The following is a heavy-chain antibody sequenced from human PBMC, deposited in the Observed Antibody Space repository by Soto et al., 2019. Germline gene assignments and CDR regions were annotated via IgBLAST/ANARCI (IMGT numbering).Heavy chain of an antibody. J-gene: IGHJ4*02. CDR3: AGGGGSGRELDY. Sequence: QVQLQESGPGLVKPSQTLSLTCTVSGGSISSGGYYWSWIRQHPGKGLEWIGYIYYSGSTYYNPSLRSRVTISGDPSKNPFPRKLSSVTAADPAVYYGAGGGGSGRELDYWGQGTLVTVSS. V-gene: IGHV4-31*03. CDR1: GGSISSGGYY. CDR2: IYYSGST. D-gene: IGHD3-10*01.